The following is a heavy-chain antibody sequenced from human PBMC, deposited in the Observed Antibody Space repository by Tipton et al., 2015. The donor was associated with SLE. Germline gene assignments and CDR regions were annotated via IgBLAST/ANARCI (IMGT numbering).Heavy chain of an antibody. V-gene: IGHV4-39*07. CDR1: GGSFSSYY. J-gene: IGHJ2*01. CDR2: IYYSGST. D-gene: IGHD6-19*01. CDR3: ARESPIDSSGWYFDL. Sequence: TLSLTCAVYGGSFSSYYWGWIRQPPGKGLEWIGSIYYSGSTYYNPSLKSRVTISVDTSKNQFSLKLSSVTAADTAVYYCARESPIDSSGWYFDLWGRGTLVTVSS.